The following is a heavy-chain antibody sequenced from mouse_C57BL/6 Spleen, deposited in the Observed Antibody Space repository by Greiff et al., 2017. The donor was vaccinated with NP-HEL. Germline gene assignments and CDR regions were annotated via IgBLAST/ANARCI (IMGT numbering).Heavy chain of an antibody. D-gene: IGHD2-14*01. CDR2: INPNNGGT. Sequence: VQLQQSGPELVKPGASVKIPCKASGYTFTDYNMDWVKQSHGKSLEWIGDINPNNGGTIYNQKFKGKATLTVDKSSSTAYMALRSLKSEDTAVYDCARKKGKGTDWFAYWGQGTLVTVSA. CDR1: GYTFTDYN. CDR3: ARKKGKGTDWFAY. J-gene: IGHJ3*01. V-gene: IGHV1-18*01.